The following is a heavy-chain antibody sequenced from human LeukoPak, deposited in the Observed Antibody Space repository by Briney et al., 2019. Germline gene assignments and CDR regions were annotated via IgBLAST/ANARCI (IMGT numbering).Heavy chain of an antibody. V-gene: IGHV4-39*07. J-gene: IGHJ6*03. D-gene: IGHD2-15*01. CDR3: AREHCSGGSCYPIYYYYYMDV. Sequence: SETLSLTCTVSGGSISSSSYYRGWIRQPPGKGLEWIGSIYYSGSTYYNPSLKSRVTISVDTSKNQFSLKLSSVTAADTAVYYCAREHCSGGSCYPIYYYYYMDVWGKGTTVTVSS. CDR2: IYYSGST. CDR1: GGSISSSSYY.